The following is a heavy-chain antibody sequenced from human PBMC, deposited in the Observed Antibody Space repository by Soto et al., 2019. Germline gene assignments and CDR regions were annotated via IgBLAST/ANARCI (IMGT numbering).Heavy chain of an antibody. J-gene: IGHJ4*02. CDR2: IYSGGNT. CDR3: ARRHFYGSD. CDR1: GFSVSSNY. Sequence: EVQLVESGGSVVQPGGSLRLSCAASGFSVSSNYMTWVRQAPGQGLECVSVIYSGGNTYYADSVKGRFTISRDNSKNTLYLQMNNVRAEDTAVYYCARRHFYGSDWGQGTLVTVSS. D-gene: IGHD3-10*01. V-gene: IGHV3-66*04.